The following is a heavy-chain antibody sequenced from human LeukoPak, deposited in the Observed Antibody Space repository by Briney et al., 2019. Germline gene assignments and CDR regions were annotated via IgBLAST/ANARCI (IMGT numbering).Heavy chain of an antibody. CDR3: AKGKYDYGDYLSPDH. D-gene: IGHD4-17*01. V-gene: IGHV3-30*02. Sequence: GGSLRLSCAASGFTFSSYGMHWVRQAPGKGLEWVAFIRYDGSNKYYADSVKGRFTISRDNSKNTLYLQMNSLRAEDTAVYYCAKGKYDYGDYLSPDHWGQGTLVTVSS. J-gene: IGHJ4*02. CDR1: GFTFSSYG. CDR2: IRYDGSNK.